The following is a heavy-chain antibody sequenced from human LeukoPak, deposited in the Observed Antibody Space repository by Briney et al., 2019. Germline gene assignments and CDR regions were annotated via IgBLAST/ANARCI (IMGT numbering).Heavy chain of an antibody. CDR1: GYTFTGYY. CDR2: INPNNGGT. CDR3: ARGGVEYCSSTTCHDAFDI. V-gene: IGHV1-2*02. D-gene: IGHD2-2*01. Sequence: ASVKVSCKASGYTFTGYYMHWVRQAPGQGLEWMGWINPNNGGTTYAQKFQGRVTTTRDTSITTAYMELSRLRSDDTAVYYCARGGVEYCSSTTCHDAFDIWGQGTMVTFSS. J-gene: IGHJ3*02.